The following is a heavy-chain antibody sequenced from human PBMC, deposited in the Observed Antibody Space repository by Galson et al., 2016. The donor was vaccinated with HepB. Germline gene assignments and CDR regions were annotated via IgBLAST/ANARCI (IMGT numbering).Heavy chain of an antibody. V-gene: IGHV3-15*01. CDR3: ATEAAAGSTHY. Sequence: SLRLSCAASGFTFANAWMSWVRQAPGRGLEWVGRIKSKKEGGTTDYAAPVRGRCTISRDESKNAVSLQMINLKTEDSGMYYCATEAAAGSTHYWGQGTLVTVSS. J-gene: IGHJ4*02. D-gene: IGHD6-13*01. CDR2: IKSKKEGGTT. CDR1: GFTFANAW.